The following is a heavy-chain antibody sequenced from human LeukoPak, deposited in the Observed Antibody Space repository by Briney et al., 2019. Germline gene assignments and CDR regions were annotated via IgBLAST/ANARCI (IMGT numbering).Heavy chain of an antibody. CDR2: FDPEDGET. Sequence: EASVKVSCKVSGYTLTELSMHWVRQAPGKGLEWMGGFDPEDGETIYAQKFQGRVTITADESTSTAYMELSSLRSEDTAVYYCAREGGAYSNFGYYYGMDVWGQGTTVTVSS. D-gene: IGHD4-11*01. V-gene: IGHV1-24*01. CDR1: GYTLTELS. CDR3: AREGGAYSNFGYYYGMDV. J-gene: IGHJ6*02.